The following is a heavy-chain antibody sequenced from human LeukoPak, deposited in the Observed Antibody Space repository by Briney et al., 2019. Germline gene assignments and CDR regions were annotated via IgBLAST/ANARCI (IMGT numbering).Heavy chain of an antibody. D-gene: IGHD4-11*01. CDR1: GFSFSSFG. CDR3: ARGARLQPMGEF. V-gene: IGHV3-23*01. J-gene: IGHJ4*02. CDR2: ISGDGRDT. Sequence: GGSLRLSCAASGFSFSSFGMSWVRQAPGRGLQWVSSISGDGRDTFYADSVKGRFTVSRDNSKTTMFLQMNSLRVEDTALYYCARGARLQPMGEFWGQGTLVTVSS.